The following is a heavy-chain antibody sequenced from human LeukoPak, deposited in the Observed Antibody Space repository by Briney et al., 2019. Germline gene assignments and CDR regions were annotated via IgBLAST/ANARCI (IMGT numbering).Heavy chain of an antibody. D-gene: IGHD1-26*01. CDR3: ARDRSGSDPYYFDY. CDR2: ISSRSAYI. Sequence: GGSLSLSCAASGFTFSDYSMNWVRQAPGKGLEWVSSISSRSAYIHYTDSVKGRFNISRDNAENSLYLQMNNLRADDTAVYYCARDRSGSDPYYFDYWGQGTLVTVSS. V-gene: IGHV3-21*01. CDR1: GFTFSDYS. J-gene: IGHJ4*02.